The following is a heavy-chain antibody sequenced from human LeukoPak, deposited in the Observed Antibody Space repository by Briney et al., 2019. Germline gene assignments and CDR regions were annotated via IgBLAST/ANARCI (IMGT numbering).Heavy chain of an antibody. CDR1: GGTFSSYA. CDR3: AREVYSSGWYYFDY. V-gene: IGHV1-69*04. CDR2: IIPILGIA. D-gene: IGHD6-19*01. J-gene: IGHJ4*02. Sequence: GASAKVSCKASGGTFSSYAISWVRQAPGQGLEWMGRIIPILGIANYAQKFQGRVTITADKSTSTAYMELSSLRSEDTAVYYCAREVYSSGWYYFDYWGQGTLVTVSS.